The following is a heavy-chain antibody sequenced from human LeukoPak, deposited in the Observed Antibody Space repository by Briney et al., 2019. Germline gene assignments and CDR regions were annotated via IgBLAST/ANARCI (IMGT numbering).Heavy chain of an antibody. J-gene: IGHJ3*02. V-gene: IGHV3-23*01. CDR2: ISGSGNTI. Sequence: GGSLRLSCAVSGFTFSSYAMNWVRQAPGKGLEWVSGISGSGNTIYYGDSVKGRFTISRDNSKNTLYLQMDSLRVDDTAVYYCAKGNTMVRGPKGAFDIWGQGTMVTVSS. D-gene: IGHD3-10*01. CDR3: AKGNTMVRGPKGAFDI. CDR1: GFTFSSYA.